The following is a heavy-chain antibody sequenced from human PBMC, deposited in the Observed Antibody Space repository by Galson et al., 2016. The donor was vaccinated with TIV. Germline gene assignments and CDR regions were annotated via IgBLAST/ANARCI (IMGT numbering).Heavy chain of an antibody. CDR3: ARDLSRSVALYDSSVYGMAV. CDR1: GFTFSNYE. Sequence: SLRLSCAASGFTFSNYEMNWVRQAPGKGLEWLSHISSSGSTIYNADSVKGRFTISRGNSKNTLFMQMNSLRAEDTAVYYCARDLSRSVALYDSSVYGMAVWGQGTTVTVSS. D-gene: IGHD3-22*01. J-gene: IGHJ6*01. V-gene: IGHV3-48*03. CDR2: ISSSGSTI.